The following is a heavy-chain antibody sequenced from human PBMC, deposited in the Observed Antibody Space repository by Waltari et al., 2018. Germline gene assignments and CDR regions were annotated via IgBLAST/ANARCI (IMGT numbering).Heavy chain of an antibody. J-gene: IGHJ2*01. CDR1: GYSISSGYY. D-gene: IGHD4-17*01. V-gene: IGHV4-38-2*01. CDR2: IYHSGST. Sequence: QVQLQESGPGLVKPSETLSLTCAVSGYSISSGYYWGWIRQPPGKGLEWIGSIYHSGSTYYNPSRKSRVTISVDTSKNQCSLKLSSVTAADTAVYYCARPVPEGDGDYASYYWYFDLWGRGTLVTVSS. CDR3: ARPVPEGDGDYASYYWYFDL.